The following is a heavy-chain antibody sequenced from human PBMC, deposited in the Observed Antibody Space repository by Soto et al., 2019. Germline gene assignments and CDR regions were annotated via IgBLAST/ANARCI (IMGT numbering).Heavy chain of an antibody. CDR1: GGSITTGGRY. D-gene: IGHD1-1*01. CDR3: AQALVFTGGDGFDI. J-gene: IGHJ3*02. Sequence: QVRLQEWGPGLVKPSQTLSLKCSVSGGSITTGGRYWSWLRQLPGKGLEWIGDIYYSGNTYYNASLKSRVTISVEAAKNQFSLKRSSVSAADTAVYYCAQALVFTGGDGFDIWGQGRLVTVSS. CDR2: IYYSGNT. V-gene: IGHV4-31*02.